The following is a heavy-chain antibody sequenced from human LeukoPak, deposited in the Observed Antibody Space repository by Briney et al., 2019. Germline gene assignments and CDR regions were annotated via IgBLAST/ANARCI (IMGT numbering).Heavy chain of an antibody. CDR1: GFTFSSYA. D-gene: IGHD5-12*01. J-gene: IGHJ4*02. V-gene: IGHV3-23*01. Sequence: GGSLRLSCAASGFTFSSYAMSWVRQAPGKGLEWVSAISGSGGSTYYADSVKGRFTISRDNSKNTLYLHMNSLRAEDTALYYCAKGGSIVATINYFDYWGQGTLVTVSS. CDR3: AKGGSIVATINYFDY. CDR2: ISGSGGST.